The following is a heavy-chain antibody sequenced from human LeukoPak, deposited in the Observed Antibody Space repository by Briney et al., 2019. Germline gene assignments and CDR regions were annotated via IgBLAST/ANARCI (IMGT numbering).Heavy chain of an antibody. CDR2: IKSKTDGGTT. J-gene: IGHJ5*02. CDR3: TTLHFWSGYYTFYNWFDP. D-gene: IGHD3-3*02. Sequence: PGGSLRLSCAASGFTFSNAWMSWVRQAPEKGLEWVGRIKSKTDGGTTDYAAPVKGRFTISRDDSKNTLYLQMNSLKTEDTAVYYCTTLHFWSGYYTFYNWFDPWGQGTLVTVSS. CDR1: GFTFSNAW. V-gene: IGHV3-15*01.